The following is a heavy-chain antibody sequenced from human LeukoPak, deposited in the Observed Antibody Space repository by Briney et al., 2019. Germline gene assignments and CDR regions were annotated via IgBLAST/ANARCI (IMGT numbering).Heavy chain of an antibody. CDR3: ARDLIHRSGEADY. CDR1: GFTFSSYS. CDR2: ISSSSSYI. J-gene: IGHJ4*02. V-gene: IGHV3-21*04. D-gene: IGHD3-22*01. Sequence: PGGSLRLSCAASGFTFSSYSMNWVRQAPGKGLEWVSSISSSSSYIYYADSVKGRFTISRDNAKNSLYLQMNNLRVEDTAVYYCARDLIHRSGEADYWGQGTLVTVSS.